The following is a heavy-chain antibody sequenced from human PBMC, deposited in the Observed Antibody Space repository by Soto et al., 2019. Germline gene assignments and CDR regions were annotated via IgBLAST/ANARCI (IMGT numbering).Heavy chain of an antibody. D-gene: IGHD5-18*01. V-gene: IGHV4-61*08. CDR2: IYYSGST. Sequence: SETLSLTFTVSGGSISSGDYYWSWIRQPPGKGLEWIGYIYYSGSTNYNPSLKSRVTISVDTSKNQFSLKLSSVTAADTAVYYCARTLYSYGPRFDYWGQGTLVTVSS. CDR3: ARTLYSYGPRFDY. CDR1: GGSISSGDYY. J-gene: IGHJ4*02.